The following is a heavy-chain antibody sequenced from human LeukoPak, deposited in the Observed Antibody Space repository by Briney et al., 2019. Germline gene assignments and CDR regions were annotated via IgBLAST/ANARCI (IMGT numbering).Heavy chain of an antibody. CDR1: GFTFSSYE. J-gene: IGHJ4*02. Sequence: GGSLRLSCAASGFTFSSYEMNWVRQAPGKGLEWVSYISGSGRTMSYADSVMGRFTISRDNAKNSLYLQMNSLRVEDTAVYHCARGGLYGYDVFDYWGQGTLVTVSS. D-gene: IGHD5-12*01. CDR2: ISGSGRTM. CDR3: ARGGLYGYDVFDY. V-gene: IGHV3-48*03.